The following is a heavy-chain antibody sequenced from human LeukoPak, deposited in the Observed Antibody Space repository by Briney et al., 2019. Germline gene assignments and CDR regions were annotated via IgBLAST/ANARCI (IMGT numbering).Heavy chain of an antibody. CDR1: GFSFSTYA. Sequence: GGSLRLSCAASGFSFSTYAMSWVRQAPGKGLEWVSAISGSGGSTYYAVSVKGRFTVSRDNSKNTLYLQMNSLRAEDTAIYYCAQEAIPAAILYYYYMDVWGKGTTVTVSS. V-gene: IGHV3-23*01. D-gene: IGHD2-2*01. CDR2: ISGSGGST. J-gene: IGHJ6*03. CDR3: AQEAIPAAILYYYYMDV.